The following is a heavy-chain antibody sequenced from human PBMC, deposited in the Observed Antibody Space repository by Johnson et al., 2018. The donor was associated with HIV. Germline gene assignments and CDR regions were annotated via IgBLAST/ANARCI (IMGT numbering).Heavy chain of an antibody. V-gene: IGHV3-23*04. D-gene: IGHD3-22*01. Sequence: VQLVESGGGVVQPGRSLRLSCAASGFTFSSYAMSWVRQATGKGLEWVAGISGGGGSTYYTDSVKGRFTISRDNSKNTLSLRMNRLRAEDTAVYYCAKDVGNYWPNAFDIWGQGTTVTVSS. J-gene: IGHJ3*02. CDR3: AKDVGNYWPNAFDI. CDR2: ISGGGGST. CDR1: GFTFSSYA.